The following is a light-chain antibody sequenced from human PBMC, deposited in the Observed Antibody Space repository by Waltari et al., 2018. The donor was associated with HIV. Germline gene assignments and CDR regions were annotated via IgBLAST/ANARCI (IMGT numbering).Light chain of an antibody. V-gene: IGLV2-14*03. CDR3: TKYTSTHVLIL. Sequence: QSAPTQPASVSGSPGQSITISCNNLGDLTYVSWYQPHPGKSPKLLIYEISNRPSGISSRFSGSKSGDTASLTISGLQADDEADYFCTKYTSTHVLILFGGGTKVTVL. J-gene: IGLJ2*01. CDR1: LGDLTY. CDR2: EIS.